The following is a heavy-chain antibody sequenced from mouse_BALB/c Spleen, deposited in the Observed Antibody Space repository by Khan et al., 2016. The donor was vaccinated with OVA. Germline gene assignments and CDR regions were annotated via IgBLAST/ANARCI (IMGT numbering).Heavy chain of an antibody. CDR1: GYSITSDYA. D-gene: IGHD1-1*01. J-gene: IGHJ2*01. V-gene: IGHV3-2*02. CDR3: ARSVPIATVVATDFDY. Sequence: EVKLEESGPGLVKPSQSLSLTCTVTGYSITSDYAWNWIRQFPGNKLEWMGYISYSGRTSYNPSLKSRISITRDTSKNQFFLQLNSVTTEDTATXYCARSVPIATVVATDFDYWGQGTPLTVSS. CDR2: ISYSGRT.